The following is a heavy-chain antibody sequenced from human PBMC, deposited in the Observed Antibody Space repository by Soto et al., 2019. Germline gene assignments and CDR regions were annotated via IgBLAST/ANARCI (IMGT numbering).Heavy chain of an antibody. D-gene: IGHD5-18*01. V-gene: IGHV1-46*01. Sequence: ASVKVSFKASGYTFTSYYMHWVRQAPGQGLEWMGIINPSGGSTSYAQKFQGRVTMTRDTSTSTVYMELSSLRSEDTAVYYCARDPRGYSYGHSMDVWGQGTTVTVS. J-gene: IGHJ6*02. CDR1: GYTFTSYY. CDR3: ARDPRGYSYGHSMDV. CDR2: INPSGGST.